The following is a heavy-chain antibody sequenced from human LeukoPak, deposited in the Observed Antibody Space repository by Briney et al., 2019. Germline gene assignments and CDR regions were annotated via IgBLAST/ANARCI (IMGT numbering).Heavy chain of an antibody. CDR2: ISSSGSTI. J-gene: IGHJ5*02. D-gene: IGHD2-2*01. Sequence: SLRLSCAASGFTFSSYEMNWVRQAPGKGLVWVSYISSSGSTIYYADSVKGRFTISRDNAKNSLYLQMNSLRAEDTAVYYCARDGLGYCSSTSCFPGGWFDPWGQGTLVTVSS. V-gene: IGHV3-48*03. CDR1: GFTFSSYE. CDR3: ARDGLGYCSSTSCFPGGWFDP.